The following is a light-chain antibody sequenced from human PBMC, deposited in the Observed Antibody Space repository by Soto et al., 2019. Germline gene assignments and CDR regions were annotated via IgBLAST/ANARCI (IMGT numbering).Light chain of an antibody. V-gene: IGKV3-20*01. Sequence: EIVLTQFPATLSLSPGETATLSCRASQSVSGYLAWYQQKPGQAPRLLIYGASSRATGIPDRFSGSGSGTDFTLTISRLEPEDFAVYYCQQYGSSRTWTFGQGTKVDIK. CDR1: QSVSGY. CDR2: GAS. J-gene: IGKJ1*01. CDR3: QQYGSSRTWT.